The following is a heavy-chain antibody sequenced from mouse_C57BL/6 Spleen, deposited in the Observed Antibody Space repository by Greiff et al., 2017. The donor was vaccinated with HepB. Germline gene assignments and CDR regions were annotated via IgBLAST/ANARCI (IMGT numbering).Heavy chain of an antibody. Sequence: SGAELMKPGASVKLSCKATGYTFTGYWIEWVKQRPGHGLEWIGEILPGSGSTNYNEKFKGKATFTADTSSNTAYMQLSSLTTEDSAIYYCARRDYYYGSSYDYFDYWGQGTTLTVSS. CDR1: GYTFTGYW. V-gene: IGHV1-9*01. CDR2: ILPGSGST. J-gene: IGHJ2*01. D-gene: IGHD1-1*01. CDR3: ARRDYYYGSSYDYFDY.